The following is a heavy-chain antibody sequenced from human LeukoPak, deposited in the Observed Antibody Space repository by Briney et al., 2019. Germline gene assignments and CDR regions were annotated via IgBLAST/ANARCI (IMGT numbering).Heavy chain of an antibody. CDR2: INHNGNVN. J-gene: IGHJ4*02. CDR3: AKDLSYGFDY. V-gene: IGHV3-7*03. D-gene: IGHD5-18*01. Sequence: GGSLRLSCAASGFTFSSYWMNWARQAPGKGLEWVASINHNGNVNYYVDSVKGRFTISRDNAKNSLYLQMSNLRAEDTAVYFCAKDLSYGFDYWGQGTLVTVSS. CDR1: GFTFSSYW.